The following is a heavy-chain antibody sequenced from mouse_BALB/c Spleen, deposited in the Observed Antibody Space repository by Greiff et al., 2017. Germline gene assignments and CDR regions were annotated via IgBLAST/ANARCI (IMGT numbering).Heavy chain of an antibody. CDR1: GYSITSGYY. D-gene: IGHD2-2*01. V-gene: IGHV3-6*02. Sequence: DVKLQESGPGLVKPSQSLSLTCSVTGYSITSGYYWNWIRQFPGNKLEWMGYISYDGSNNYNPSLKNRISITRDTSKNQFFLKLNSVTTEDTATYYCAIYYGYGFDYWGQVTTLTVSS. CDR3: AIYYGYGFDY. J-gene: IGHJ2*01. CDR2: ISYDGSN.